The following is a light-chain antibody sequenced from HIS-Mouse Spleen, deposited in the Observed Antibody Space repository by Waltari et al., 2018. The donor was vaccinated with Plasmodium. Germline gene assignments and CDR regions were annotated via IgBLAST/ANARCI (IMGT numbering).Light chain of an antibody. Sequence: QSALTQPPSASGSPGQSVTISCTGTSSDVGGYNYVSWYPQHPGKAPTLRIYEVSKRPSGVPDRFSGSKSGNTASLTVSGLQAEDEADYYCSSYAGSNNLVFGGGTKLTVL. CDR1: SSDVGGYNY. CDR3: SSYAGSNNLV. J-gene: IGLJ2*01. CDR2: EVS. V-gene: IGLV2-8*01.